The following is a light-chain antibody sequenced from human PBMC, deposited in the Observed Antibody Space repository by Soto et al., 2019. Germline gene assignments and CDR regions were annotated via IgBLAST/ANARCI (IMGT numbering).Light chain of an antibody. Sequence: DIQVTQHPSSLSASVGDRVTITCRASQGIKNYLAWYQQKPGETPKLLIYAASTLESGIPPRFSGSGSGTDFTLTINNLQTEDVATYCCQRYYNAPFTFGGGTKVEIK. CDR1: QGIKNY. CDR2: AAS. V-gene: IGKV1-27*01. J-gene: IGKJ4*01. CDR3: QRYYNAPFT.